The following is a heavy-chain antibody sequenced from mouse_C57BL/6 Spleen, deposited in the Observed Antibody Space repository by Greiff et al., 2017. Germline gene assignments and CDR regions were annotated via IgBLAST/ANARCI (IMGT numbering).Heavy chain of an antibody. D-gene: IGHD2-3*01. CDR2: LNYDGSST. CDR1: GFTFSDYY. Sequence: EVKLVESEGGLVQPGSSMKLSCPASGFTFSDYYMAWVRQVPENGLEWVANLNYDGSSTYYLDSLKSRFIISRDNAKNIIYLQMSSLKSEDTATYYCARIGDGLYAMDYWGQGTSVTVSS. CDR3: ARIGDGLYAMDY. V-gene: IGHV5-16*01. J-gene: IGHJ4*01.